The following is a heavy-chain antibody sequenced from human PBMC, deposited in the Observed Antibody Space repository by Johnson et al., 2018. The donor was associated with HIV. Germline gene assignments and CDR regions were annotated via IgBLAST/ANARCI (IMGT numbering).Heavy chain of an antibody. CDR1: GFTFSSYG. D-gene: IGHD6-6*01. CDR3: AKERHLVLDLGDLVRGLLGLH. Sequence: QVQLVESGGGLVKPGGSLRLSCVASGFTFSSYGMHWVRQAPGKGLEWVAFIRYDGSNKYYADSVKGRFTVSRDNSKDMLYLQMNSLRAEDTAVYYCAKERHLVLDLGDLVRGLLGLHW. CDR2: IRYDGSNK. J-gene: IGHJ1*01. V-gene: IGHV3-30*02.